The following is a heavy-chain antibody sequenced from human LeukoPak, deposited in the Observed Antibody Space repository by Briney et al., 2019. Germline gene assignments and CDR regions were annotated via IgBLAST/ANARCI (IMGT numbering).Heavy chain of an antibody. CDR2: INPSDGRT. V-gene: IGHV1-46*01. CDR1: GYTFTNYY. D-gene: IGHD5-18*01. CDR3: AREIGPRQLHLWASAFDY. Sequence: ASVKVSCKASGYTFTNYYMHWVRQAPGQGLEWMGIINPSDGRTSYGQKFQGRVTMTRDTSTSTVYMELSSLRSEDTAVYYCAREIGPRQLHLWASAFDYWGQGTLVTVFS. J-gene: IGHJ4*02.